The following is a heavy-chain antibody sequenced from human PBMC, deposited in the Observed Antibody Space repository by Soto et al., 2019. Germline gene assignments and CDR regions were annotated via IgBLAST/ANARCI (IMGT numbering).Heavy chain of an antibody. V-gene: IGHV2-26*01. CDR3: ALIKDCSRTDCYLASFDP. CDR2: IFSNDEK. Sequence: SGPTLVKPTDTLTLPCTVSWLSLNNARLGVSWIRQPPFNSLEWLAHIFSNDEKSYNTSLKSRLTISKDTSGSQVVLTMTNMDPVDSATYYCALIKDCSRTDCYLASFDPWGQGTLVTVS. D-gene: IGHD2-2*01. CDR1: WLSLNNARLG. J-gene: IGHJ5*02.